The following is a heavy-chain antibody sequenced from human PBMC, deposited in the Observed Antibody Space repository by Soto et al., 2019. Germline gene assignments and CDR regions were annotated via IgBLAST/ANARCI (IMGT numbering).Heavy chain of an antibody. J-gene: IGHJ4*02. CDR1: GFTFSRYW. CDR3: VRWGWDTAMYDC. CDR2: MNSDGSTT. V-gene: IGHV3-74*01. D-gene: IGHD5-18*01. Sequence: EVQLVESGGGLVQPGGSLRLSCAASGFTFSRYWMHWVRHVPGKGLVWVSRMNSDGSTTNYADSVKGRFTISRDNAKNTLYLQMNSLIAEDTAVYYCVRWGWDTAMYDCWCQGTLVTVSS.